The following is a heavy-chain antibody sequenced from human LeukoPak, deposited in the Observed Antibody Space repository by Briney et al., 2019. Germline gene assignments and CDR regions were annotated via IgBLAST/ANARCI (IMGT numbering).Heavy chain of an antibody. CDR1: GFTFSSYA. CDR3: ARDTCSTSCYLDY. Sequence: GGSLRLSCSASGFTFSSYAMHWVRQAPGKGLEWVAVISYDGTNKYYTDSVRGRFTISRDNSKNTLYLQMNSLRAEDTAVYYCARDTCSTSCYLDYWGQGTLVTVSS. CDR2: ISYDGTNK. V-gene: IGHV3-30-3*01. J-gene: IGHJ4*02. D-gene: IGHD2-2*01.